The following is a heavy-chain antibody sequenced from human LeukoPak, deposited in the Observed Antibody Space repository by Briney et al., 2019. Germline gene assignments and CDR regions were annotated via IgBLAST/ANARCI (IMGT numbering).Heavy chain of an antibody. D-gene: IGHD2-15*01. V-gene: IGHV1-69*13. Sequence: SVKVSCKASGGTFSSHAISWVRQAPGQGLEWMGGIITISGSANYAQKFQGRVTLTADESTSTAYMELSGLRSEDTAVYYCARALVHCSAGSCYKGNWFDPWGQGTLVTVSS. CDR3: ARALVHCSAGSCYKGNWFDP. CDR1: GGTFSSHA. CDR2: IITISGSA. J-gene: IGHJ5*02.